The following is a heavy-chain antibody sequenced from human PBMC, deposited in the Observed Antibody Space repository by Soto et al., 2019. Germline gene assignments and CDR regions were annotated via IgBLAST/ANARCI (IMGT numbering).Heavy chain of an antibody. V-gene: IGHV3-74*01. Sequence: SVGSLRLSCAASGFTFSSYWMHWVRQAPGKGLVWVSRINSDGSSTSYADSVKGRFTISRDNAKNSLYLQMNSLRAEDTAVYYCARAKYYYDSHTGGWFDPWGQGTLVTVSS. CDR1: GFTFSSYW. D-gene: IGHD3-22*01. CDR2: INSDGSST. CDR3: ARAKYYYDSHTGGWFDP. J-gene: IGHJ5*02.